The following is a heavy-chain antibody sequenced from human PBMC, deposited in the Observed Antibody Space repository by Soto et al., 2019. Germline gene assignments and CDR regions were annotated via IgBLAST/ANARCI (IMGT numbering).Heavy chain of an antibody. CDR3: VRRSQLTYSYGNYYMDA. V-gene: IGHV4-39*01. J-gene: IGHJ6*03. CDR1: GGSISSDNYC. CDR2: PYSRGNT. D-gene: IGHD5-18*01. Sequence: QLQLQESGPGLVKPSETLSLTCTVSGGSISSDNYCWGWIRQPPGKGLEWIGPPYSRGNTNYHPSLQSRVTMSGDTSKNQLSLNLSSVTAADTALYYCVRRSQLTYSYGNYYMDAWGKGTTVTVS.